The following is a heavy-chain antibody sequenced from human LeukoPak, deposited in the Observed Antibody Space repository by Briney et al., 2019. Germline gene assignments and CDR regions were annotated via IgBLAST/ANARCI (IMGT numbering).Heavy chain of an antibody. CDR3: ARGGYSSSAGDY. D-gene: IGHD6-6*01. V-gene: IGHV1-8*02. CDR2: MNPNSGNT. CDR1: GGTFSSYA. J-gene: IGHJ4*02. Sequence: ASVKVSCKASGGTFSSYAISWVRQATGQGLEWMGWMNPNSGNTGYAQKFQGRVTMTRNTSISTAYMELSSLRSEDTAVYYCARGGYSSSAGDYWGQGTLVTVSS.